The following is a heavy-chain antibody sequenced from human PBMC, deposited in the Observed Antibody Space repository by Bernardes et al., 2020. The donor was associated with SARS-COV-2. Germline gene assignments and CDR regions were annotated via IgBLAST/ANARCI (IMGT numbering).Heavy chain of an antibody. CDR2: MNSNSGGT. J-gene: IGHJ6*02. CDR1: GYTFTAYY. V-gene: IGHV1-2*02. Sequence: ASVKVSCEASGYTFTAYYMHWVRQAPGQGLEWMGWMNSNSGGTNYAQKFQGRVTMTRDTSISTAYMELSRLRSDDTAVYYCARFKAAAGKGNYYYYGMDVWGQGTTVTVSS. D-gene: IGHD6-13*01. CDR3: ARFKAAAGKGNYYYYGMDV.